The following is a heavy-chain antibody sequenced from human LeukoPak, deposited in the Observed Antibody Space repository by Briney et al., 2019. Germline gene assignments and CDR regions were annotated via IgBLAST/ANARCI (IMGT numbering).Heavy chain of an antibody. J-gene: IGHJ4*02. CDR3: TRVGYIDEGIDY. CDR1: GFPYSSYW. Sequence: GGSLRLSCVASGFPYSSYWMTWVRQAPGKGLEWVANIKQDGSKKSYVDSVKGRFTISRDNAKNSLYLQMNSLRAEDTAIYYCTRVGYIDEGIDYWGQGTLVTVSS. CDR2: IKQDGSKK. V-gene: IGHV3-7*04. D-gene: IGHD5-24*01.